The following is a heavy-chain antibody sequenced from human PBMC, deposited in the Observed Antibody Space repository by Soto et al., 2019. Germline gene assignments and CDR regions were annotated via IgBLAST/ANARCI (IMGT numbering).Heavy chain of an antibody. J-gene: IGHJ5*02. Sequence: QVQLVQSGAEVKEPGASVRVSCKASGYTFINFDVSWVRQAAGLGLEWLGWMNPGSGKTGYASKFQGRVAMTRDASTGTSHLELSSMTSRDTAVYYCARMVSAGTLNWFDPWGQGTLVTVSS. D-gene: IGHD2-2*01. CDR1: GYTFINFD. CDR2: MNPGSGKT. V-gene: IGHV1-8*02. CDR3: ARMVSAGTLNWFDP.